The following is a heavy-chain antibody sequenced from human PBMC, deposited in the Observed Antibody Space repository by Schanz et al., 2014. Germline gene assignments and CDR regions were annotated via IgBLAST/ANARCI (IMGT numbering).Heavy chain of an antibody. D-gene: IGHD3-9*01. V-gene: IGHV3-11*04. CDR1: GFTFSKYW. CDR3: ARDSGPYYDKSMDV. Sequence: VQLVESGGGLVKPGGSLRLSCAASGFTFSKYWMSWVRQAPGKGLEWVSYICSSGNTIYYADSVKGRFTISRDNARNSLYLHMNTLGAEDTALYYCARDSGPYYDKSMDVWGQGTTXAVSS. CDR2: ICSSGNTI. J-gene: IGHJ6*02.